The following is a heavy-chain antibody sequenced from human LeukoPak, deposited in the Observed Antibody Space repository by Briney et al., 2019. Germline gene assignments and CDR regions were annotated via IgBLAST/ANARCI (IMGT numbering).Heavy chain of an antibody. V-gene: IGHV3-23*01. J-gene: IGHJ1*01. D-gene: IGHD2-21*01. CDR1: GFTFSSYA. Sequence: GGSLRLSCAASGFTFSSYAMSWVRRAPGKGLEWVSAISGSGVSTYYAVSVKGRFTIYRENSKNTLYMQMNSLRAEDKAVYYCAKDKHLAYCGGDCYLGYFQHWGQGTLVTVSS. CDR2: ISGSGVST. CDR3: AKDKHLAYCGGDCYLGYFQH.